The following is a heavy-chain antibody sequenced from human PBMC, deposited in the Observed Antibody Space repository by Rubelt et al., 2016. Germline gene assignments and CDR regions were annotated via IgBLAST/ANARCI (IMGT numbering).Heavy chain of an antibody. CDR3: ATPSGYSTC. CDR1: GFTFSNAW. Sequence: EVQLVESGGALVKPGGSLRLSCAASGFTFSNAWMNWVRQAPGKGLEWVGRIKSKTDYETTDYAAPVKGRCTISRDDSQNTLYRQMNSRKAEDTAVYYCATPSGYSTCWGQGTLVTVSP. J-gene: IGHJ4*02. D-gene: IGHD6-13*01. CDR2: IKSKTDYETT. V-gene: IGHV3-15*07.